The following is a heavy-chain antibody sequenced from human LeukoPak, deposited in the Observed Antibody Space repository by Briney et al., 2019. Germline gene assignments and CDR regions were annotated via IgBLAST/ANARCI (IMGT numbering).Heavy chain of an antibody. CDR3: AKGQQRVGANRLFDY. J-gene: IGHJ4*02. Sequence: GGSLRLSCAASGFTFNTYGMNWVRQAPGKGLEWVSGVSGSGANTYYADSVKGRFTVSRDNSKNTVYLQMNSLRAEDTAVYYCAKGQQRVGANRLFDYWGQGSLVTVSS. CDR1: GFTFNTYG. V-gene: IGHV3-23*01. D-gene: IGHD1-26*01. CDR2: VSGSGANT.